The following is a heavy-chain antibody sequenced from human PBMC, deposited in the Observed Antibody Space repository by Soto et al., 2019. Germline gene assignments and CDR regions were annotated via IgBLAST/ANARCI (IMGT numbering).Heavy chain of an antibody. J-gene: IGHJ4*02. CDR3: AKDARCSGSSCYFDY. D-gene: IGHD2-15*01. CDR1: GFTFSSYA. V-gene: IGHV3-23*01. CDR2: ISGSSGST. Sequence: GGSLRLSCAASGFTFSSYAMSWVRQAPGKGLEWVSGISGSSGSTYYADSVKGRFTISRDNSKNTLYLQMNSLRAEDTALYYCAKDARCSGSSCYFDYWGQGTLVTVSS.